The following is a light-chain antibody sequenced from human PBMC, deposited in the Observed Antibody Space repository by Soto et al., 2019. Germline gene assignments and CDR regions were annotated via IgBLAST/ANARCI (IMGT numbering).Light chain of an antibody. Sequence: LVLTQSPGTLSLSPGERATLSCRASQTISSSSLAWYQQKGGQAPRILIYDESTRATGIPDRLSGSGSGTELNLTISRLQSEDFAVYYCQKYKKWTRTCGHGTKVDIK. CDR2: DES. CDR3: QKYKKWTRT. V-gene: IGKV3-20*01. CDR1: QTISSSS. J-gene: IGKJ1*01.